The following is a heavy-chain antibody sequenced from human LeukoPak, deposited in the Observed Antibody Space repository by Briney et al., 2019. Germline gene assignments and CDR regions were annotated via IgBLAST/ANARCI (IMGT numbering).Heavy chain of an antibody. CDR3: ARGRVGVTAFTYKPLNAFDI. J-gene: IGHJ3*02. CDR2: INHSGST. V-gene: IGHV4-34*01. D-gene: IGHD1-26*01. CDR1: GGSFSGYY. Sequence: PSETLSLTCAVYGGSFSGYYWSWIRLPPGKGLEWIGEINHSGSTNYNPSLKSRVTISVDTSKNQFSLKLSSVTAADTAVYYCARGRVGVTAFTYKPLNAFDIWGQGTMVTVSS.